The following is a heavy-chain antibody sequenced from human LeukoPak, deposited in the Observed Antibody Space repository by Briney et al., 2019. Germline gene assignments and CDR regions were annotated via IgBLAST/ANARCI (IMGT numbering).Heavy chain of an antibody. J-gene: IGHJ6*02. CDR3: ARGLHYYYYGMDV. D-gene: IGHD3-10*01. V-gene: IGHV3-30-3*01. Sequence: PGGSLRLSCAASGFTFSSYTMHWVRQAPGKGLEWVAVVSYDGSNKYYADSVKGRFTISRDNSKNTLYLQMNSLRAGDTAVYYCARGLHYYYYGMDVWGQGTTVTVSS. CDR1: GFTFSSYT. CDR2: VSYDGSNK.